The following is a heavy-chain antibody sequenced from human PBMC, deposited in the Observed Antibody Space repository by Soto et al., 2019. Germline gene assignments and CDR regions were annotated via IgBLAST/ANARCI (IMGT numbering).Heavy chain of an antibody. CDR1: GYTFNNYG. CDR2: IGTHNGDT. Sequence: QVQLVQSGTEVKKPGASVKVSCKASGYTFNNYGFSWVRQAPGQGLEWVGWIGTHNGDTTYAQSFQGRVTMTIDTSTTTSCMELTSLTFDDTAVYFCARDWRVAEGFDPWGQGTLVIVSS. CDR3: ARDWRVAEGFDP. V-gene: IGHV1-18*01. D-gene: IGHD3-3*01. J-gene: IGHJ5*02.